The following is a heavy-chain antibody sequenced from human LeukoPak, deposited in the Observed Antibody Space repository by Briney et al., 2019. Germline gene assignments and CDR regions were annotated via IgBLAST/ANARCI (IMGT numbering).Heavy chain of an antibody. J-gene: IGHJ4*02. CDR3: AKGPLRGTAAAIDY. Sequence: GGSLRLSCAASGFTFSNYGMHWVRQAPGKGLEWVAVISYDGRNIHYPDSVKGRFTISRDISTDTLWLQMDSLRTEDAAVYYCAKGPLRGTAAAIDYWGQGTLVTVSS. D-gene: IGHD2-2*01. CDR2: ISYDGRNI. V-gene: IGHV3-30*18. CDR1: GFTFSNYG.